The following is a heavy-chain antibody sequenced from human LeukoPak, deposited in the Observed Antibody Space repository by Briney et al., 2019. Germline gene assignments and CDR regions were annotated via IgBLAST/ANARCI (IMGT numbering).Heavy chain of an antibody. CDR3: ARHLGYCSSTSCQTAFDI. CDR1: GGSISSGGYY. V-gene: IGHV4-30-2*01. CDR2: IYHSGST. D-gene: IGHD2-2*01. J-gene: IGHJ3*02. Sequence: SETLSPTCTVSGGSISSGGYYWSWIRQPPGKGLEWIGYIYHSGSTYYNPSLKSRVTISVDRSKNQFSLKLSSVTAADTAVYYCARHLGYCSSTSCQTAFDIWGQGTMVTVSS.